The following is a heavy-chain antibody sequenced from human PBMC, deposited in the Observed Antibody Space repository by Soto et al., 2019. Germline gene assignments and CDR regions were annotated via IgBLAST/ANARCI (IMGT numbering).Heavy chain of an antibody. V-gene: IGHV1-46*01. D-gene: IGHD3-16*01. CDR3: AREGEMPYYYYGLDV. J-gene: IGHJ6*02. CDR2: INPSGGST. CDR1: GYTFTSYY. Sequence: ASVKVSCKASGYTFTSYYMHWVRQAPGQGLEWMGIINPSGGSTSYAQKFQGRIIMTTDTSTSTVYMDLRSLRSDDTAVYYCAREGEMPYYYYGLDVWGQGTTVTVSS.